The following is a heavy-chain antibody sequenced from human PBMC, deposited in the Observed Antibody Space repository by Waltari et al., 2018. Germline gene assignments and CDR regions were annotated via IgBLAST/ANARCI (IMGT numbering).Heavy chain of an antibody. J-gene: IGHJ4*02. D-gene: IGHD1-20*01. CDR3: ARGITSAFDY. CDR2: ISSSGTTI. CDR1: GFLFREYY. Sequence: QMVESGGGLVWPGGSLPLPCAPSGFLFREYYMSWIRQVPGKGLEWVSYISSSGTTILYADSVKGRFTISRDNAKNSLHMEMNNLRAEDTAVYYCARGITSAFDYWGQGSLVTVSS. V-gene: IGHV3-11*01.